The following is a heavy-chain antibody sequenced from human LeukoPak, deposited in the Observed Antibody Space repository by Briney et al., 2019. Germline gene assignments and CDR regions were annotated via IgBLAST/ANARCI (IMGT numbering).Heavy chain of an antibody. J-gene: IGHJ6*04. V-gene: IGHV4-4*07. CDR2: IYTSGST. CDR3: ARAGVVVAANQYYYGMDV. CDR1: GGSISSYY. Sequence: SETLSLTCTVSGGSISSYYWSWIRQPAGKGLEWIGRIYTSGSTNYNPSLKSRVTMSVDTSKNQFSLKLSSVTAADTAVYYCARAGVVVAANQYYYGMDVWGKGTTVTVSS. D-gene: IGHD2-15*01.